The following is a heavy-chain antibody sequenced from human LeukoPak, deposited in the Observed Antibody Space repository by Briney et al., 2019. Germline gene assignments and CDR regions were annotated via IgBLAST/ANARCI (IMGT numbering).Heavy chain of an antibody. CDR2: IYYSGST. CDR3: ARAPVDIVATIDAFDI. V-gene: IGHV4-59*12. D-gene: IGHD5-12*01. CDR1: GGSISSYY. Sequence: PSETLSLTCTVSGGSISSYYWSWIRQPPGKGLEWIGHIYYSGSTNYNPSLRSRVTISLDTSKNQFSLKLSSVTAADTAVYYCARAPVDIVATIDAFDIWGQGTMVTVSS. J-gene: IGHJ3*02.